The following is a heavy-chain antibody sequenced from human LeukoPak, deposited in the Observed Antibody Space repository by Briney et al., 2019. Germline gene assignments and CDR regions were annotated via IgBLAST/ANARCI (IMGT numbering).Heavy chain of an antibody. CDR2: ISGGGGTS. J-gene: IGHJ4*02. CDR1: GFTFSGYA. V-gene: IGHV3-23*01. Sequence: GGSLRLSCAASGFTFSGYAMSWVRQAPGTGLEWVSVISGGGGTSYYADSVKGRFTISRDNSKNTLYLQMNSLRGEDTAVYYCAKIRRGVERAYWGQGTLVTVSS. D-gene: IGHD3-10*01. CDR3: AKIRRGVERAY.